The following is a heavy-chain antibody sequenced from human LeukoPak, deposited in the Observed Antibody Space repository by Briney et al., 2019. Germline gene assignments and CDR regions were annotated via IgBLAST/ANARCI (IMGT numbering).Heavy chain of an antibody. Sequence: ASVKVSCKASGGTFSSYAISWVRQAPGQGLEWMGGIIPIFCTANYAQKFQGRVTITTDESTSTAYMELSSLISEDTAVYDCASPKDSSGQALGYWGQGPLVTVSS. D-gene: IGHD3-22*01. V-gene: IGHV1-69*05. CDR2: IIPIFCTA. J-gene: IGHJ4*02. CDR1: GGTFSSYA. CDR3: ASPKDSSGQALGY.